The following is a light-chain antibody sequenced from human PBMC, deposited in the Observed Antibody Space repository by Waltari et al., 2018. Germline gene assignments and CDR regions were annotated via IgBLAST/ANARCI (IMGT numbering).Light chain of an antibody. CDR3: QSYDSSLRGRV. Sequence: QSVLTQPPSVSGAPGQRVTISCSGTSSNIGSNHEVHWSQHLPGAAPKLLIFGCATRPSGVPVRFSGSRSGASASLAIIGLRAEDEADYYCQSYDSSLRGRVFGGGTRLTVL. V-gene: IGLV1-40*01. CDR2: GCA. CDR1: SSNIGSNHE. J-gene: IGLJ3*02.